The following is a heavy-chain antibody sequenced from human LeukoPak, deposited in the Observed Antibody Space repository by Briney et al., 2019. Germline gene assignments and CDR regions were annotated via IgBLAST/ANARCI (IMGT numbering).Heavy chain of an antibody. J-gene: IGHJ3*02. CDR1: GGPISSYY. V-gene: IGHV4-59*08. CDR2: IYYSGST. CDR3: ARQAVVANNDAFDI. Sequence: PSETLSLTCAVSGGPISSYYWSWIRQPPGKGLEWIGYIYYSGSTNYNPSLKSRVTISVDTSKNQFSLKLSSVTAADTAVYYCARQAVVANNDAFDIWGQGTMVTVSS. D-gene: IGHD2-15*01.